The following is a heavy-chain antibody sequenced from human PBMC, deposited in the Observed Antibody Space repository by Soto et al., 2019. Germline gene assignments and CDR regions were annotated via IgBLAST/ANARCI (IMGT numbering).Heavy chain of an antibody. D-gene: IGHD3-16*01. J-gene: IGHJ3*02. CDR1: GGSISSGGYY. CDR2: IYYSGST. V-gene: IGHV4-31*03. Sequence: QVQLQESGPGLVKPSQTLSLTCTVSGGSISSGGYYWSWIRQHPGKGLEWIGYIYYSGSTYYNPSVNSRVNISVDTSKNQFSLKLSSVTAADTAVYYCAREWGISARRSDALDIWGQGTMVTVSS. CDR3: AREWGISARRSDALDI.